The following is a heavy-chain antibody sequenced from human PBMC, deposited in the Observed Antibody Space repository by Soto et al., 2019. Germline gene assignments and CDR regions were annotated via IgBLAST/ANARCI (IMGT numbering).Heavy chain of an antibody. CDR1: GFTFSSYS. CDR2: ISSRSSYI. CDR3: ARQSMTMGYFDY. V-gene: IGHV3-21*01. Sequence: GGSLRLSCAASGFTFSSYSMNWVRQAPGKGLEWVSSISSRSSYIYYADSMKGRFTISRDKAQSSLYLHMNSLRAEDTAVYYCARQSMTMGYFDYWGQGTLVTVSS. J-gene: IGHJ4*02. D-gene: IGHD3-10*01.